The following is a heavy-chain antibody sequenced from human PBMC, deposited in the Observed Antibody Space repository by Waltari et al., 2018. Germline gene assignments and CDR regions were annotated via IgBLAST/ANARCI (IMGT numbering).Heavy chain of an antibody. CDR3: ARDGDVDTAMAQNFDY. Sequence: QVQLQESGPGLVKPSEPLSLTCTVSGGPISSYYWSWIRQPPGKGLEWIGRIYTSGSTNYNPSLKSRVTISVDKSKNQFSLKLSSVTAADTAVYYCARDGDVDTAMAQNFDYWGQGTLVTVSS. CDR2: IYTSGST. CDR1: GGPISSYY. D-gene: IGHD5-18*01. J-gene: IGHJ4*02. V-gene: IGHV4-4*07.